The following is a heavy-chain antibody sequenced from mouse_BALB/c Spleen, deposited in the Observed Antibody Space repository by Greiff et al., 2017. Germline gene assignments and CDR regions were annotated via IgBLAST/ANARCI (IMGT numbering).Heavy chain of an antibody. CDR2: ISYSGST. CDR3: ARDGYGNYEFAY. J-gene: IGHJ3*01. V-gene: IGHV3-8*02. Sequence: VQLQQSGPSLVKPSQTLSLTCSVTGDSITSGYWNWIRKFPGNKLEYMGYISYSGSTYYNPSLKSRISITRDTSKNQYYLQLNSVTTEDTATYYCARDGYGNYEFAYWGQGTLVTVSA. D-gene: IGHD2-1*01. CDR1: GDSITSGY.